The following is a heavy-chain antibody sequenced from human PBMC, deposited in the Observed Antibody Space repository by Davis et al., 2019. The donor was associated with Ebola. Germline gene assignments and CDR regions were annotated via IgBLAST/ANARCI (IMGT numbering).Heavy chain of an antibody. CDR2: ISGSGGST. CDR3: ASKYGDYYPDYYYGMDV. Sequence: GESLKISCAASGFTFSSYAMSWVRQAPGKGLEWVSAISGSGGSTYYADSVKGRFTISRDNSKNTLYLQMNSLRAEDTAVYYCASKYGDYYPDYYYGMDVWGQGTTVTVSS. CDR1: GFTFSSYA. D-gene: IGHD4-17*01. J-gene: IGHJ6*02. V-gene: IGHV3-23*01.